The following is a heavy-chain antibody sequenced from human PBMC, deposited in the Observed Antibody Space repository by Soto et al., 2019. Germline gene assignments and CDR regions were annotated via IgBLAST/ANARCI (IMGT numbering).Heavy chain of an antibody. V-gene: IGHV1-69*13. Sequence: SVKVSCKASGGAFSDYAFSWVRQAPGQGLEWLGGIMPIFRAPDYAQKFQGRVTITADEFTRTAYMEMNSLRSEDTAVYYCASWFKGPDIGNYHYGIAVSAQGTTVTVSS. CDR2: IMPIFRAP. D-gene: IGHD2-15*01. J-gene: IGHJ6*02. CDR3: ASWFKGPDIGNYHYGIAV. CDR1: GGAFSDYA.